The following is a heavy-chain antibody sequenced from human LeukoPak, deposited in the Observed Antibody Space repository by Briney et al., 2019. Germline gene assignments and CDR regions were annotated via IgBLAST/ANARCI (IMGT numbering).Heavy chain of an antibody. J-gene: IGHJ4*02. D-gene: IGHD2-2*01. CDR1: GYTFTSYA. CDR2: INTNTGNP. CDR3: ARDVGLLDIVVVPAAAFDY. V-gene: IGHV7-4-1*02. Sequence: ASVKVSCKASGYTFTSYAMNWVRQAPGQGLEWMGWINTNTGNPTYAQGFTGRFVFSLDTSVSTAYLQISSLKAEDTAVYYCARDVGLLDIVVVPAAAFDYWGQGTLVTVSS.